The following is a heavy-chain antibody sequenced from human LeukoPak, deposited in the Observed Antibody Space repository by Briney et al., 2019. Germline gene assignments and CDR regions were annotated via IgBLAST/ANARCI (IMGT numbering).Heavy chain of an antibody. CDR3: ARHPDELNAFDI. Sequence: GESLKISCQGSGYNFPIYWIGWVRQMPGQGLEWMGIIYPDDSNTIYGPSFQGQVTISADKSINTAYLQWSSLKASDTAMYYCARHPDELNAFDIWGQGTMVTVSS. CDR2: IYPDDSNT. CDR1: GYNFPIYW. D-gene: IGHD1-7*01. V-gene: IGHV5-51*01. J-gene: IGHJ3*02.